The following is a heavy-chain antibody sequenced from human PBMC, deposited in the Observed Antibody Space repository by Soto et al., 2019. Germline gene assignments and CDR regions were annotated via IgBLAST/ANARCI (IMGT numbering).Heavy chain of an antibody. CDR2: MNPDSENT. J-gene: IGHJ6*02. CDR1: GYTFTNYD. Sequence: QVHLVQSGAEVKQPGASVRVSCKASGYTFTNYDITWVRQATGQGLEWMGWMNPDSENTGSPQKFQVRVTMTVHTSISTAYMELTSLRSEDTAVYYCTRAKLEFGSYFCLDVWGQGTTVTVSS. CDR3: TRAKLEFGSYFCLDV. V-gene: IGHV1-8*01. D-gene: IGHD3-3*02.